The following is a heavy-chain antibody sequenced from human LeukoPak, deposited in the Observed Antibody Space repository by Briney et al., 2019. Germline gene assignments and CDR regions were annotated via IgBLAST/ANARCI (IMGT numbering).Heavy chain of an antibody. Sequence: GGSLRLSCAASGLTFSDHWMSWVRQAPGKGLEWVANIKEDGSEKYYVDSVKGRFTISRDNAKNSLYLQMNILRAEDTAVYYCARGGSYFSSWGQGSLVTVSS. D-gene: IGHD1-26*01. CDR3: ARGGSYFSS. V-gene: IGHV3-7*04. CDR1: GLTFSDHW. J-gene: IGHJ4*02. CDR2: IKEDGSEK.